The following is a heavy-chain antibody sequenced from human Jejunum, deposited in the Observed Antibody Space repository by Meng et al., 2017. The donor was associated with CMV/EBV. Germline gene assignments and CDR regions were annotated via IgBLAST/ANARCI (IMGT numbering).Heavy chain of an antibody. D-gene: IGHD5-18*01. Sequence: VHRGESGEGLLRPGGSRSFSCAAFSFHVSSHYMTWVRQAPGKGLEWVSVIYSGGTTSYADSVKCRFSISRDNSKNMLYLQMNSLRAEDTAVYYCARAGGYSSPNWFDPWGQGTLVTVSS. J-gene: IGHJ5*02. CDR2: IYSGGTT. CDR1: SFHVSSHY. V-gene: IGHV3-66*01. CDR3: ARAGGYSSPNWFDP.